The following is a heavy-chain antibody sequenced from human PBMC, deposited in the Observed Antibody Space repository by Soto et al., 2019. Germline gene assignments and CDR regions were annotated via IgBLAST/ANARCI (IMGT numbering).Heavy chain of an antibody. Sequence: PSETLSLTCAVYGGSFSGYYWSWIRQPPGKGLEWIGEINHSGSTNYNPSLKSRVTISVDTSKNQFSLKLSSVTAADTAVYYCARVRDYDFWSGYDGAFDIWGQGTMVTFS. CDR3: ARVRDYDFWSGYDGAFDI. CDR1: GGSFSGYY. V-gene: IGHV4-34*01. D-gene: IGHD3-3*01. J-gene: IGHJ3*02. CDR2: INHSGST.